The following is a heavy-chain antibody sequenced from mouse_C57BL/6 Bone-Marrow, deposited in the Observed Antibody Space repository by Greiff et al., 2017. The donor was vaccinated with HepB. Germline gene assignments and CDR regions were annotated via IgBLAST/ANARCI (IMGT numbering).Heavy chain of an antibody. J-gene: IGHJ2*01. Sequence: VQLKQSGAELVRPGASVKLSCTASGFNIKDDYMHWVKQRPEQGLEWIGWIDPENGDTEYASKFQGKATITADTSSNTAYLQLSSLTSEDTAVCYCTTGGFFDYWGRGTALTVSS. CDR1: GFNIKDDY. V-gene: IGHV14-4*01. CDR2: IDPENGDT. CDR3: TTGGFFDY.